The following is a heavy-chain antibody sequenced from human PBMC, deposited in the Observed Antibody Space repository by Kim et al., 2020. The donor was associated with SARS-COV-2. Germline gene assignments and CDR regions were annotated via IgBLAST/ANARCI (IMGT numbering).Heavy chain of an antibody. J-gene: IGHJ6*02. V-gene: IGHV4-59*01. CDR1: GGSISSYY. CDR2: IYYSGST. Sequence: SETLSLTCTVSGGSISSYYWSWIRQPPGKGLEWIGYIYYSGSTNYNPSLKSRVTISVDTSKNQFSLKLSSMTAADTAVYYCARDEKLSQYSSGWYHYYYGMDVWGQGTTVTVSS. D-gene: IGHD6-19*01. CDR3: ARDEKLSQYSSGWYHYYYGMDV.